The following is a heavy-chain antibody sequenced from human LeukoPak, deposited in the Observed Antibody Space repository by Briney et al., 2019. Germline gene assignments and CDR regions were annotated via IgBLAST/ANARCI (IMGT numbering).Heavy chain of an antibody. CDR1: GYTFTDYY. V-gene: IGHV1-2*02. J-gene: IGHJ4*02. D-gene: IGHD6-13*01. Sequence: ASVKVSCKASGYTFTDYYIHWVRQAPGQGLEWMGWINPNSGGTNYPQKFQGRVTMTRDTSISTAYMELSSLRSDDTAVYYCARSAYSSSWYYFDYWGQGTLVTVSS. CDR3: ARSAYSSSWYYFDY. CDR2: INPNSGGT.